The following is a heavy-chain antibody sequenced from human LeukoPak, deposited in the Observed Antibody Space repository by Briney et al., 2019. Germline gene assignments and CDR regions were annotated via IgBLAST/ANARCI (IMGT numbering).Heavy chain of an antibody. CDR3: AGYYDILTGYIN. Sequence: ASVKVSCKASGGTFSSYAISWVRQAPGQGLEWMGGIIPIFGTANYAQKFQGRVTITADESTSTAYMELSSLRSEDTAVYYCAGYYDILTGYINWGQGTLVTVSS. D-gene: IGHD3-9*01. CDR2: IIPIFGTA. V-gene: IGHV1-69*13. CDR1: GGTFSSYA. J-gene: IGHJ4*02.